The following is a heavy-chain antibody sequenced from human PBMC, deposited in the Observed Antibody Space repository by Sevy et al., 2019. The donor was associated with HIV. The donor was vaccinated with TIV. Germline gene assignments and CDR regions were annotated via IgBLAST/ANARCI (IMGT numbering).Heavy chain of an antibody. V-gene: IGHV3-21*01. J-gene: IGHJ3*01. CDR2: ISSSSSYI. CDR1: GFTFSSYS. CDR3: AKGAGQWLGDAFDV. Sequence: GGSLRLSCAASGFTFSSYSMNWVRQAPGKGLEWVSSISSSSSYIYYADSVKGRFTISRDNAKNSLYLQMNSLRAEDTAVYYCAKGAGQWLGDAFDVWGQGTMVTVSS. D-gene: IGHD6-19*01.